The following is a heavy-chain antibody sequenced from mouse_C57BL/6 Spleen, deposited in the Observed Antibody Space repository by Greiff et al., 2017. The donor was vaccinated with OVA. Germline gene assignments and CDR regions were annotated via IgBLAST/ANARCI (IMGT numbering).Heavy chain of an antibody. J-gene: IGHJ4*01. D-gene: IGHD2-3*01. CDR1: GYTFTDYY. V-gene: IGHV1-26*01. Sequence: EVKLQQSGPELVKPGASVKISCKASGYTFTDYYMNWVKQSHGKSLEWIGDINPNNGGTSYNQKFKGKATLTVDKSSSTAYMELRSLTSEDSAVYYCAIYDGYYYAMDYWGQGTSVTVSS. CDR3: AIYDGYYYAMDY. CDR2: INPNNGGT.